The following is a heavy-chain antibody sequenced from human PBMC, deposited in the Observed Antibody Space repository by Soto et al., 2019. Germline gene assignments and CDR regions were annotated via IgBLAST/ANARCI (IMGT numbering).Heavy chain of an antibody. Sequence: EVQLVESGGGLVQPGGSLRLSCEASGFTFSTFWLHWVRQAPGKGLVWVSRINSDGSSTNYADSVKGRVTISRDNAKNTLYLQLISLRPEDTAVYYCARDFEYWGQGTLVSVSP. CDR3: ARDFEY. CDR2: INSDGSST. V-gene: IGHV3-74*01. J-gene: IGHJ4*02. CDR1: GFTFSTFW.